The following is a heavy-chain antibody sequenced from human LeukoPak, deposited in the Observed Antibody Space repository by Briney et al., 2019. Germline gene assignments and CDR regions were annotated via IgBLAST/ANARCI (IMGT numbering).Heavy chain of an antibody. J-gene: IGHJ4*02. CDR3: ARAGDRYYYDSSGYYPDY. CDR1: GFTFSSYS. V-gene: IGHV3-21*01. CDR2: ISSSSSYI. Sequence: GGSLRLSCAASGFTFSSYSMNWVRQAPEKGLEWVSSISSSSSYIYYADSVKGRFTISRDNAKNSLYLQMNSLRAEDTAVYYCARAGDRYYYDSSGYYPDYWGQGTLVTVSS. D-gene: IGHD3-22*01.